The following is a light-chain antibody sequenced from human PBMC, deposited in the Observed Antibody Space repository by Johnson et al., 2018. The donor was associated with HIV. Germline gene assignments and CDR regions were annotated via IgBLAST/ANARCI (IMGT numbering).Light chain of an antibody. V-gene: IGLV1-51*01. J-gene: IGLJ1*01. CDR1: SSNIGNNY. CDR2: DND. Sequence: SVLTQPPSVSAAPGQTVTISCSGSSSNIGNNYVSWYHHLPGTAPKLLIYDNDKRPSGTPDRFSGSKSATSATLGITGLQTGDEADYYCGTWETSLSAGLLYVFGPGTKVTFL. CDR3: GTWETSLSAGLLYV.